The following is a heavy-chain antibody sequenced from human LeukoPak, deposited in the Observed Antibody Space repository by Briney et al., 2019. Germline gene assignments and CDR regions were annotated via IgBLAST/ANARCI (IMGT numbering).Heavy chain of an antibody. CDR1: GASISGFY. Sequence: PSETLSLTCTVSGASISGFYWSWIRQPAGKGLEWIGRLYTSGSTNYNPSLKSRVTISVDTSKNQFSLKLSSVTAADTAVYYCASADYDMAFDIWGQGTMVTVSS. J-gene: IGHJ3*02. CDR3: ASADYDMAFDI. D-gene: IGHD3-9*01. CDR2: LYTSGST. V-gene: IGHV4-4*07.